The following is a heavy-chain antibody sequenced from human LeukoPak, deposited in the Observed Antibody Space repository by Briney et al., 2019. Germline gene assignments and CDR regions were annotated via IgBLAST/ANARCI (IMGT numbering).Heavy chain of an antibody. D-gene: IGHD3-10*01. V-gene: IGHV4-59*01. CDR2: IYYSGST. CDR1: GGSISSYY. J-gene: IGHJ4*02. CDR3: AKDTDGSGRELDY. Sequence: SETLSLTCTVSGGSISSYYWSWIRQPPGKGLEWIGYIYYSGSTNYNPSLKSRVTISLDTSKNQFSLKLTSVTAADTAVYYCAKDTDGSGRELDYWGQGTLVTVSS.